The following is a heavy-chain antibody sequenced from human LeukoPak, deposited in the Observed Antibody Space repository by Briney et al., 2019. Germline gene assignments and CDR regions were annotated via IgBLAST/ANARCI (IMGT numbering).Heavy chain of an antibody. J-gene: IGHJ4*02. D-gene: IGHD4-23*01. CDR1: GGSISSYY. Sequence: SETLSLTCTVSGGSISSYYWSWIRQPPGKGLKWIGYIYYSGSTNYNPSLKSRVTISVDTSKNQFSLRLSSVTATDTAVYYCARALGYSLSDYFDFWGQGTLVTVSS. V-gene: IGHV4-59*08. CDR3: ARALGYSLSDYFDF. CDR2: IYYSGST.